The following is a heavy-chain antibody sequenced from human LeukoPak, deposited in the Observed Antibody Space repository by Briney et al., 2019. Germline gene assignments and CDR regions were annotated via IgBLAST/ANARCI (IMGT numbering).Heavy chain of an antibody. D-gene: IGHD1-14*01. Sequence: ASVKVSCKASGGTFSSYAISWVRQAPGQGLGWMGRIIPILGIANYAQKFQGRVTITADKSTSTAYMELSSLRSEDTAVYYCARNVAITLSFDYWGQGTLVTVSS. CDR2: IIPILGIA. J-gene: IGHJ4*02. CDR1: GGTFSSYA. V-gene: IGHV1-69*04. CDR3: ARNVAITLSFDY.